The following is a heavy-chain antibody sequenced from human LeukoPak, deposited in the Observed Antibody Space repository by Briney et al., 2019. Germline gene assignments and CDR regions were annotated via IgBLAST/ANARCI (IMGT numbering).Heavy chain of an antibody. Sequence: GGSLRFSCSASGFTFSSYAMRWVRQDPGKGLEYVSAISSNGGSTYYADSVKGRFTISRDNSKNTLYLQMNSLRAEDTAVYYCARGRPRSSYFDYWGQGTLVTVSS. CDR1: GFTFSSYA. CDR2: ISSNGGST. CDR3: ARGRPRSSYFDY. V-gene: IGHV3-64*04. J-gene: IGHJ4*02.